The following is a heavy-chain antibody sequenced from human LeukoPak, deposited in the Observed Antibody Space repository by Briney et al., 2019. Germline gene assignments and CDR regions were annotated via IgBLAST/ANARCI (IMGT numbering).Heavy chain of an antibody. Sequence: SETLSLTCTVSGGSISSGSYYWSWIRQPAGKGLEWIGRIYTSGSTNYNPSLKSRVTISVDTSKNQFSLKLSPVTAADTAVYYCARESSGIQWLVLSGDDGFDPWGQGTLVTVSS. CDR2: IYTSGST. J-gene: IGHJ5*02. CDR1: GGSISSGSYY. CDR3: ARESSGIQWLVLSGDDGFDP. V-gene: IGHV4-61*02. D-gene: IGHD6-19*01.